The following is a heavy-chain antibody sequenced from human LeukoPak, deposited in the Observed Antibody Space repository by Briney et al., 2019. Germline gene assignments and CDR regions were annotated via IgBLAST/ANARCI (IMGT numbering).Heavy chain of an antibody. CDR1: GYTFTGYY. V-gene: IGHV1-2*02. J-gene: IGHJ5*02. CDR2: INPNSGGT. D-gene: IGHD6-13*01. CDR3: AREPYSSSWYPLRWFDP. Sequence: ASVKVSCKASGYTFTGYYMHWVRQAPGQWLEWMGWINPNSGGTNYAQKFQGRVTMTRDTSISTAYMELSRLRSDDTAVYYCAREPYSSSWYPLRWFDPWGQGTLVTVSS.